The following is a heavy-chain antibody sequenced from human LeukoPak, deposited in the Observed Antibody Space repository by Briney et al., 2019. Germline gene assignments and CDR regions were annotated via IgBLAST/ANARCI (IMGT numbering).Heavy chain of an antibody. D-gene: IGHD6-19*01. CDR3: ARERVYSSDNYYYYYYMDV. CDR1: GGSISSSSYY. V-gene: IGHV4-39*07. CDR2: IYYSGST. J-gene: IGHJ6*03. Sequence: SETLSLTCTVSGGSISSSSYYWGWVRQPPGKGLEWIGSIYYSGSTYYNPSLKSRVTISVDTSKNQFSLKLSSVTAADTAVYYCARERVYSSDNYYYYYYMDVWGKGTTVTVSS.